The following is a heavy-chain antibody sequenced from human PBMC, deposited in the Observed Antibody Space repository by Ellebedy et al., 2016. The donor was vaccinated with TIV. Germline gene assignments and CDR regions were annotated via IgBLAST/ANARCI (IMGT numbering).Heavy chain of an antibody. D-gene: IGHD3-9*01. Sequence: AASVKVSCKASGYTFTSYGLSWVRQAPGQGLEWMGWISAYNGKTNFVQRFQGRLSMTTDTSTSTAYMELRSLRSDDTAIYSCARDNSNDLLTGSNWFDPWGQGTLVTVSS. CDR1: GYTFTSYG. CDR2: ISAYNGKT. CDR3: ARDNSNDLLTGSNWFDP. J-gene: IGHJ5*02. V-gene: IGHV1-18*01.